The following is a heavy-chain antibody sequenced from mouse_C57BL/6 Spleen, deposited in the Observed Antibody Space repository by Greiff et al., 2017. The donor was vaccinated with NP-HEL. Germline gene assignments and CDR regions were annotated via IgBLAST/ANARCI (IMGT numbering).Heavy chain of an antibody. Sequence: VQLQQPGAELVKPGASVKLSCKASGYTFTSYWMHWVKQRPGQGLEWIGMIHPNSGSTNYNEKFKSKATLTVNKSSSTAYMQLSSLTSEDSAVYYCARRGRTWFAYWGQGTLVTVSA. D-gene: IGHD1-1*01. CDR2: IHPNSGST. J-gene: IGHJ3*01. CDR1: GYTFTSYW. CDR3: ARRGRTWFAY. V-gene: IGHV1-64*01.